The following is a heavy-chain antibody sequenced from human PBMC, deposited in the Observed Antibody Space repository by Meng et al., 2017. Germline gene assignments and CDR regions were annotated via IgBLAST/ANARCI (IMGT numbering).Heavy chain of an antibody. CDR3: ARDLKRDHHLGEGGY. D-gene: IGHD3-16*01. J-gene: IGHJ4*02. CDR2: ISAYNGNT. Sequence: HARLVQLGGGVKTPGASVTDSCTAAGSTFTSDGISWVRQAPGQGLEWMGWISAYNGNTNYAQKLQGRVTMTTDTSTSTAYMELRSLRSDDTAVYYCARDLKRDHHLGEGGYWGQGTLVTVSS. CDR1: GSTFTSDG. V-gene: IGHV1-18*01.